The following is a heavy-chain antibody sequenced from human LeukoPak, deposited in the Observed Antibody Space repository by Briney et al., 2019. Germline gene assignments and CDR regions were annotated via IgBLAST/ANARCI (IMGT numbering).Heavy chain of an antibody. J-gene: IGHJ2*01. Sequence: PSETLSLTCAVYGGSFSGYYWSWIRQPPGKGLEWIGEINHSGSTIYNPSLKSRVTISVDTSKNQFSLKLSSVTAADTAVYYCARGRECSGGSCYSRTRYFDLWGRGTLVTVPS. D-gene: IGHD2-15*01. V-gene: IGHV4-34*01. CDR2: INHSGST. CDR1: GGSFSGYY. CDR3: ARGRECSGGSCYSRTRYFDL.